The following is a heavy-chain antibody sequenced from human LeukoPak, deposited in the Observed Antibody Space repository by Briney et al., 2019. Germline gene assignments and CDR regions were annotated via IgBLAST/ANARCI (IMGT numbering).Heavy chain of an antibody. Sequence: GGSLRLSCAASGFTFDNYAMNWVRQVPGKGLEWISLISRNSGTIGYADSVKGRFTTSRDNANNFLYLQMNSLRAEDTALYYCARAYKDRSLAGKKEFFQHWGQGTLVTVSS. CDR2: ISRNSGTI. D-gene: IGHD6-19*01. CDR3: ARAYKDRSLAGKKEFFQH. CDR1: GFTFDNYA. V-gene: IGHV3-9*01. J-gene: IGHJ1*01.